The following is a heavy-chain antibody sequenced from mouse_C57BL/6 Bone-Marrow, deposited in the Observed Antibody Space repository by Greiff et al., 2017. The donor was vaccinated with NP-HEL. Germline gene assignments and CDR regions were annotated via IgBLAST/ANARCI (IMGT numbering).Heavy chain of an antibody. D-gene: IGHD1-1*01. Sequence: QVQLQQSGAELVKPGASVKLSCKASGYTFTSYWMHWVKQRPGRGLEWIGRIDPNSGGTKYNEKFKSKATLTVDKPSSTAYMQLSSLTSEDSAVYYCARGPLFITTVVDWYFDVWGTGTTVTVSS. CDR2: IDPNSGGT. CDR3: ARGPLFITTVVDWYFDV. J-gene: IGHJ1*03. V-gene: IGHV1-72*01. CDR1: GYTFTSYW.